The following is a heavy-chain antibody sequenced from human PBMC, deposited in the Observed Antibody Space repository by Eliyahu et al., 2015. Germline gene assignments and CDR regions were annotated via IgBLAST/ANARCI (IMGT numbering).Heavy chain of an antibody. CDR1: GGSVSSGXYX. J-gene: IGHJ6*02. CDR3: ARDVYGDAYYYYGMDV. V-gene: IGHV4-61*01. Sequence: QVQLQESGPGLVKPSETLSLTXXXSGGSVSSGXYXWSWIRQPPGKGLEWIGYIYYSGSTNYNPSLKSRVTISVXTSKNQFSLKLSSVTAADTAVYYCARDVYGDAYYYYGMDVWGQGTTVTVSS. D-gene: IGHD4-17*01. CDR2: IYYSGST.